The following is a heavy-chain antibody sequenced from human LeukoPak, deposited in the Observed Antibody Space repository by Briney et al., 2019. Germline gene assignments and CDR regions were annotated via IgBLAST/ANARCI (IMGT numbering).Heavy chain of an antibody. Sequence: SETLSLTCAVSSGSIFSSNWWSWVRQPPGKGLEWIGEIYHSGSTNYNPSLKSRVTISVDKSKNQFSLKLSSVTAADTAVYYCARDGYSGSDALWGQGTLVTVSS. CDR2: IYHSGST. CDR3: ARDGYSGSDAL. J-gene: IGHJ4*02. V-gene: IGHV4-4*02. D-gene: IGHD5-12*01. CDR1: SGSIFSSNW.